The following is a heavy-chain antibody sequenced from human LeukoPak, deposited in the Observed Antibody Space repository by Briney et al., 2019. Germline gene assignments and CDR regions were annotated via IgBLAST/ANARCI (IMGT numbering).Heavy chain of an antibody. CDR1: GYAFTGYY. CDR3: ASKDYGSGDYGMEV. J-gene: IGHJ6*02. D-gene: IGHD3-10*01. V-gene: IGHV1-2*02. Sequence: ASVKVSCKASGYAFTGYYMHWVRQAPGQGLECMGWMNLKSGGANYAQKFQGRVTMTRDTSITTAYTELSRLRSDDTAVYYCASKDYGSGDYGMEVWGQGTTVTVSS. CDR2: MNLKSGGA.